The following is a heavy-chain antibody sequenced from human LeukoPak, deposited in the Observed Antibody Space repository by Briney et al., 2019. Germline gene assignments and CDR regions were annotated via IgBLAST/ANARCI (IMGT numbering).Heavy chain of an antibody. CDR3: ANQIIAWMGPGD. CDR2: ISGSGGST. Sequence: PGGSLRLSFAASGFTFSSYAMSWVRQAPGKGLEWVSAISGSGGSTYYADSVKGRFTISRDNSKNALYLQMNSLRAEDTAVYYCANQIIAWMGPGDWGQGTLVTVSS. V-gene: IGHV3-23*01. J-gene: IGHJ4*02. CDR1: GFTFSSYA. D-gene: IGHD5-12*01.